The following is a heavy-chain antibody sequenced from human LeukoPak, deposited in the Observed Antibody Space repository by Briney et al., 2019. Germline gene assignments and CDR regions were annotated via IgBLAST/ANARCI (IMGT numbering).Heavy chain of an antibody. Sequence: GGSLRLSCAASGSSFSNYAMHWVRQAPGKGLEWVAVVWHGGNNKYYADSVKGRFTISRDNSKEILYLQMNSLRAEDTAVFYCAKDIGGSYSGLDFWGQGTLVTVSS. D-gene: IGHD3-10*01. CDR2: VWHGGNNK. V-gene: IGHV3-30*02. J-gene: IGHJ4*02. CDR3: AKDIGGSYSGLDF. CDR1: GSSFSNYA.